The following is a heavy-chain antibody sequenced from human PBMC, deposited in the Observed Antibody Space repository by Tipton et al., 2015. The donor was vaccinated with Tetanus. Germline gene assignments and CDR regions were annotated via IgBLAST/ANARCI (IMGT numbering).Heavy chain of an antibody. CDR1: GFSFRDFG. J-gene: IGHJ5*01. Sequence: GSLRLSCAGSGFSFRDFGMNWVRQAPGKGLEWVSYISYSSTSIYYADSVKGRFVVSRDNAKNSLYLQMNTLRDDDTAVYYCARRGEARANWFDSWGQGTLVTVSS. CDR2: ISYSSTSI. CDR3: ARRGEARANWFDS. V-gene: IGHV3-48*02.